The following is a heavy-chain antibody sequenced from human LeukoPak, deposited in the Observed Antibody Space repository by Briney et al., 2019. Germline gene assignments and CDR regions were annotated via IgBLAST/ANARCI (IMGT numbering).Heavy chain of an antibody. V-gene: IGHV3-53*01. J-gene: IGHJ3*02. CDR2: IYSGGST. Sequence: GGSLRLSCAASGFTVSSNYMSWVRQAPGKGLEWVSVIYSGGSTHYADSVKGRFTISRDNSKNTLYLQMNSLRAEDTAVYYCARDQGEYSEYAFDIWGQGTMVTVPS. CDR1: GFTVSSNY. D-gene: IGHD3-16*01. CDR3: ARDQGEYSEYAFDI.